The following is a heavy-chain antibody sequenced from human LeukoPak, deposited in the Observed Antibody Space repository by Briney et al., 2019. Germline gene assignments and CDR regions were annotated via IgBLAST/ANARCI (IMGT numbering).Heavy chain of an antibody. V-gene: IGHV1-69*13. CDR3: AREDCSSTSCYSYYYYYGMDV. Sequence: ASVKVSCTASGGTFSSYAISWVRQAPGQGLEWMGGIIPIFGTANYAQKFQGRVTITADESTSTAYMELSSLRSEDTAVYYCAREDCSSTSCYSYYYYYGMDVWGQGTTVTVSS. CDR1: GGTFSSYA. CDR2: IIPIFGTA. J-gene: IGHJ6*02. D-gene: IGHD2-2*01.